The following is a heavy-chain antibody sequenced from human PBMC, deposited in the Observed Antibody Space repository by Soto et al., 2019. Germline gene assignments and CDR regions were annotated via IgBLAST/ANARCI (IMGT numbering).Heavy chain of an antibody. Sequence: GGSLRLSCAASGFTFSGSAMHWVRQASGKGLEWVGRIRSKANSYATAYAASVKGRFTISRDDSKNTAYLQMNSLKTEDTAVYYCTIDPKGYCSGGSCYVDYWGQGTLVTVSS. D-gene: IGHD2-15*01. CDR2: IRSKANSYAT. J-gene: IGHJ4*02. CDR1: GFTFSGSA. CDR3: TIDPKGYCSGGSCYVDY. V-gene: IGHV3-73*01.